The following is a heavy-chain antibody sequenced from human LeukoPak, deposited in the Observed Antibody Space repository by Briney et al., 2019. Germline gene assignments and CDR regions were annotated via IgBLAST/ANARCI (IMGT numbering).Heavy chain of an antibody. Sequence: PGGSLRLSCAASGFIFSSYVMGWVRQAPGKGLEWVSSINVGGGDTFASDSVKGRFTITRENSKNTLYLQMTGLRVEDTAVYSCAKLNLGEMAYFDSWGQGTLVTVSS. V-gene: IGHV3-23*01. CDR3: AKLNLGEMAYFDS. J-gene: IGHJ4*02. CDR2: INVGGGDT. D-gene: IGHD3-16*01. CDR1: GFIFSSYV.